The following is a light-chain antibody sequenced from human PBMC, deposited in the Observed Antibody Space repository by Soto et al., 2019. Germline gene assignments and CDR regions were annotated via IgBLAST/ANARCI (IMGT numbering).Light chain of an antibody. V-gene: IGKV4-1*01. J-gene: IGKJ2*01. CDR2: WAS. CDR3: QQDYSPPYT. Sequence: DIVMTQSPDSLAVSLGERATINCKSSQSVLYISNNKNYLAWYQQKPGQPPKLLIYWASTRESGVPDRFSGSGSGTDFTLTISRLQAEDVAVYYCQQDYSPPYTCGQGTKLEIK. CDR1: QSVLYISNNKNY.